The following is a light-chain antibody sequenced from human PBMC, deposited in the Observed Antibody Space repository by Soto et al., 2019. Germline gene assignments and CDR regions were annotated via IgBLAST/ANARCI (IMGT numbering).Light chain of an antibody. Sequence: EILLTQSPGTLSLSPGERATLSCRASQSVSSSSLAWYQQKPGQAPRLLIYGASSRATGIPDRFSGSGSGTDFTLTISRLEPEDFAVYYCQQYGSSAWTFGQGTKVEIK. V-gene: IGKV3-20*01. CDR3: QQYGSSAWT. CDR2: GAS. J-gene: IGKJ1*01. CDR1: QSVSSSS.